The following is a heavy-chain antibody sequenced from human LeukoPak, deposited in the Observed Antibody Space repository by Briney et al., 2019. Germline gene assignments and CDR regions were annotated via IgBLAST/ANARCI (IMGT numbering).Heavy chain of an antibody. CDR1: GFTFGTYG. CDR2: ISHDGSNN. V-gene: IGHV3-30*18. D-gene: IGHD5-24*01. Sequence: GRSLRLSCAASGFTFGTYGMHWVRQAPGRGLGWVAVISHDGSNNYSANYVKGRFIISRDNSKNTLYLQMNSLRAEDTAVYYCAKDPGSLGSSDGRWNWFDSWGQGTLVTVSS. CDR3: AKDPGSLGSSDGRWNWFDS. J-gene: IGHJ5*01.